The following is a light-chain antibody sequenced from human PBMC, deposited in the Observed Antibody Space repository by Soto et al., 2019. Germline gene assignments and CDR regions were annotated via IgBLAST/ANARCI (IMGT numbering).Light chain of an antibody. CDR3: QYRNTWPPA. Sequence: EIVLTQSPATLSLSPGERATLSCRASQSVGIYLGWYQQRPGQAPRLLIYDASNRAAGIPGRFSGSGSGTDFTLTINSLEPEDFAVYYCQYRNTWPPAFGQGTLLEIK. V-gene: IGKV3-11*01. CDR1: QSVGIY. J-gene: IGKJ5*01. CDR2: DAS.